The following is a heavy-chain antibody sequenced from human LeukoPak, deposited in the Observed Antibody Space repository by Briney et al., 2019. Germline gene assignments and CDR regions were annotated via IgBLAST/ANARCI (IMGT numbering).Heavy chain of an antibody. CDR3: ARGRVAVRSDAFDI. CDR2: ISSSGSTI. CDR1: GFTFRDYY. D-gene: IGHD6-19*01. V-gene: IGHV3-11*04. Sequence: GGSLRLSCAASGFTFRDYYMSWIRQAPGKGLEWVSYISSSGSTIYYADSVKGRFTISRDNAKNSLYLQMNSLRAEDTAVYYCARGRVAVRSDAFDIWGQGTMVTVSS. J-gene: IGHJ3*02.